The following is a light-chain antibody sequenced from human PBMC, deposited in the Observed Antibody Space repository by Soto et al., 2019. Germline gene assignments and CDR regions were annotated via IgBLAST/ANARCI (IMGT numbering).Light chain of an antibody. V-gene: IGKV1-5*01. Sequence: DIQMTESTSTLSGSVGDRVTITCRASQTISSWLAWYQQKPGKAPKLLIYAASNLHSGVPSRFSVSGSGTEFTLTISSLQPEDFATYYCLQHNSDPRTFGQGTKVDIK. CDR1: QTISSW. CDR2: AAS. CDR3: LQHNSDPRT. J-gene: IGKJ1*01.